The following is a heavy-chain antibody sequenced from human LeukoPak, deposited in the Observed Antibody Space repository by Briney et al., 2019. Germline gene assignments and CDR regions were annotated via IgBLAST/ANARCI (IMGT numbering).Heavy chain of an antibody. D-gene: IGHD6-13*01. V-gene: IGHV1-69*04. Sequence: SVKVSCKVSGGTFSSYAISWVRQAPEQGLEWMGRIIPIFGIANYAQKFQGRVTITADKSTSTAYMELSSLRSEDTAVYYCASALYSSSWYYFDYWGQGTLVTVSS. CDR2: IIPIFGIA. J-gene: IGHJ4*02. CDR3: ASALYSSSWYYFDY. CDR1: GGTFSSYA.